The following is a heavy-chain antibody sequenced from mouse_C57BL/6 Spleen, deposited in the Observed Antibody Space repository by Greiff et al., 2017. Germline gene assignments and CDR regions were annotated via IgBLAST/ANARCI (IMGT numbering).Heavy chain of an antibody. CDR3: ARSIYYGNWDYAMDY. J-gene: IGHJ4*01. Sequence: VQLQESGAELARPGASVKLSCKASGYTFTSYGISWVKQRTGQGLEWIGEIYPRSGNTYYNEKFKGKATLTADKSSSTAYMELRSLTSEDSAVYFCARSIYYGNWDYAMDYWGQGTSVTVSS. D-gene: IGHD2-1*01. CDR1: GYTFTSYG. CDR2: IYPRSGNT. V-gene: IGHV1-81*01.